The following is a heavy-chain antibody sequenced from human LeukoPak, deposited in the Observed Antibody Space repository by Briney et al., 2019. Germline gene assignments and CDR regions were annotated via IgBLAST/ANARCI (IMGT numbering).Heavy chain of an antibody. CDR3: ARDISLGGFDH. V-gene: IGHV3-21*01. Sequence: GGSLRLSCAASGFTFRNYSMNWVRQAPGKGLEWVSSISSSSSYIYYADSVKGRFTISRDNAKNSLYLQMNSLRAEDTAVYYCARDISLGGFDHWGQGALVTVSS. J-gene: IGHJ4*02. CDR1: GFTFRNYS. CDR2: ISSSSSYI. D-gene: IGHD3-3*02.